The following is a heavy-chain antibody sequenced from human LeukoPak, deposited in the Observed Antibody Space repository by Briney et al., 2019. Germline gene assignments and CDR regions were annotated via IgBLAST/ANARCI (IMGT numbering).Heavy chain of an antibody. CDR3: ARSPFGATFYFDY. V-gene: IGHV4-4*02. J-gene: IGHJ4*02. CDR1: GVSISSSNW. D-gene: IGHD3-10*01. Sequence: SETLSLTCAVSGVSISSSNWWSWVRQPPGKGLEWIGEIYHSGSTNYNPSLKSRVTISVDKSKNQFSLKLSSVTAADTAVYYCARSPFGATFYFDYWGQGTLVTVSS. CDR2: IYHSGST.